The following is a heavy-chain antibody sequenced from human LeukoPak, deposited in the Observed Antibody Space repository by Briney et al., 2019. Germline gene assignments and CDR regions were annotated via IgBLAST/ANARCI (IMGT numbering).Heavy chain of an antibody. J-gene: IGHJ6*02. CDR2: INGNSGAT. Sequence: GSVKVSCKASGYTFTGYYMQWVRQAPGQGLEWMGWINGNSGATKYAQKFEGRVTMTRDTSVTTAYMELSSLRSDDTAVYFCARDRGVGATLGLMDVWGQGTPVTVSS. CDR1: GYTFTGYY. CDR3: ARDRGVGATLGLMDV. D-gene: IGHD1-26*01. V-gene: IGHV1-2*02.